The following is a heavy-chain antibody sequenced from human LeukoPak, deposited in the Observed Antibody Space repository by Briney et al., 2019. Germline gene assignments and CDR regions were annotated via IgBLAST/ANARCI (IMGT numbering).Heavy chain of an antibody. CDR3: AKDWELDY. D-gene: IGHD1-26*01. J-gene: IGHJ4*02. CDR2: ISGSGGST. V-gene: IGHV3-23*01. Sequence: QPGGSLRLSCAASGFTFRSSAMTWVRQPPGKGLEWVSGISGSGGSTYYADSVKGRFTISRDNSKNTLFLQMNSLRADDTAVYYCAKDWELDYWGQGTLVTVSS. CDR1: GFTFRSSA.